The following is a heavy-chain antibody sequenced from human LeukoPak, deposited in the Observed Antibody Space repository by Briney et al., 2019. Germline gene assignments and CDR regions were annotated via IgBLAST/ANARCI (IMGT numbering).Heavy chain of an antibody. CDR1: GGSFSGYY. V-gene: IGHV4-34*01. J-gene: IGHJ4*02. CDR3: ARGNYGDPSPYFDY. Sequence: SETLSLTCAVYGGSFSGYYWSWIRQPPGKGLEWIGEINHNGSTNYNPSLKSRVTISVDTSKNQFSLKLSSVTAADTAVYYCARGNYGDPSPYFDYWGQGTLVTVSS. D-gene: IGHD4-17*01. CDR2: INHNGST.